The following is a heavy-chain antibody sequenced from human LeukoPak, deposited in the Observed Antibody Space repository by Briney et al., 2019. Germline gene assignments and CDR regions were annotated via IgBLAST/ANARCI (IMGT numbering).Heavy chain of an antibody. D-gene: IGHD2-8*01. J-gene: IGHJ2*01. V-gene: IGHV3-7*03. CDR1: GFTFSNYW. CDR3: ARGTGMVYAIGWYFDL. Sequence: HTGGSLRLSCAASGFTFSNYWMSWVRQAPGKGLEWVATIRQDGSKEYYVDSVKGRFTISRDNAKNSLYLQMHSLRAEDTAVYYCARGTGMVYAIGWYFDLWGRGTLVTVSS. CDR2: IRQDGSKE.